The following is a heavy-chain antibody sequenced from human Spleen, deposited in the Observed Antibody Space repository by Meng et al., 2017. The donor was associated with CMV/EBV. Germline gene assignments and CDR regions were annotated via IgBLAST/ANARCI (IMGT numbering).Heavy chain of an antibody. D-gene: IGHD2-2*02. CDR1: GFTFSSYG. Sequence: GSLRLSCAASGFTFSSYGMHWVRQAPGKGLEWIGCIYYRGSTNYNPSLKSRVTISVDTSRNQFSLKLSSVTAADTAIYYCASASYCSSTTCYNGMDVWGHGTTVTVSS. CDR2: IYYRGST. V-gene: IGHV4-59*01. J-gene: IGHJ6*02. CDR3: ASASYCSSTTCYNGMDV.